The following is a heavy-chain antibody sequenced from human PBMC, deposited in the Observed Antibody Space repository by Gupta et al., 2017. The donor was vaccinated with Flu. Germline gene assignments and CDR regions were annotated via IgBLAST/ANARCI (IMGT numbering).Heavy chain of an antibody. Sequence: EVFLVESGGGLAQPGGSLRISCAASGFDFNSYEMSWVRQVPGRGLEWVAFISSSAVTYYTDPVRGRFTISRDNANKLLYLQMSSLRGEDTAIYYCARGHWDNWGQGTLVTVSS. V-gene: IGHV3-48*03. J-gene: IGHJ4*02. D-gene: IGHD1-26*01. CDR2: ISSSAVT. CDR3: ARGHWDN. CDR1: GFDFNSYE.